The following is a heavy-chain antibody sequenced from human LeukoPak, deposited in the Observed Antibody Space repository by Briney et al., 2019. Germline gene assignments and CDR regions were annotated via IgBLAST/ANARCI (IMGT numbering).Heavy chain of an antibody. CDR2: IYYSGST. CDR1: GGSISTYY. CDR3: ARVPTYTNHFDY. V-gene: IGHV4-59*01. D-gene: IGHD4-11*01. Sequence: SETLSLTCTVSGGSISTYYWSSIRQPPGKGLEWIGYIYYSGSTNYNPSLKSRVTISVDTSKNQFSLKLSSVTAADTAVYYCARVPTYTNHFDYWGQGTLVTVPS. J-gene: IGHJ4*02.